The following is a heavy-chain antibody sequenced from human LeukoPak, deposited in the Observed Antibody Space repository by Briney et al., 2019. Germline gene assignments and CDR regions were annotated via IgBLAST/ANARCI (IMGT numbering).Heavy chain of an antibody. V-gene: IGHV4-34*01. CDR1: GGSFSGYY. Sequence: SETLSLTCAVYGGSFSGYYWSWIRQPPGKGLEWIGEINHSGSTNYNPSLKSRVTISVDMSKNQFSLKLSSVTAADTAVYYCARARAVGYYYYNYMDVWGKGTTVTVSS. CDR2: INHSGST. D-gene: IGHD6-19*01. J-gene: IGHJ6*03. CDR3: ARARAVGYYYYNYMDV.